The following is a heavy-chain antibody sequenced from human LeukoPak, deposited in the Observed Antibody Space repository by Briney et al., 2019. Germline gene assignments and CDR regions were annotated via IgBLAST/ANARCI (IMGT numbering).Heavy chain of an antibody. V-gene: IGHV3-23*01. CDR1: GFTFSNFA. CDR2: VTGYGAT. D-gene: IGHD6-13*01. CDR3: AKGAAAGKVDWFDP. Sequence: GGSLRLSCAASGFTFSNFAMMWVRQAPGTGLQWVSTVTGYGATFYADSVRGRFTIFRDTSMNTLFLQMNSLGAEDTAVYYCAKGAAAGKVDWFDPWGQGTLVTVSS. J-gene: IGHJ5*02.